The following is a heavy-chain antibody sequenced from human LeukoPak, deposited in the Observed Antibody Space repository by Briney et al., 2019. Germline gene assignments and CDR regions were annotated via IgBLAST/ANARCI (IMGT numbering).Heavy chain of an antibody. CDR3: ARSSGSYHSPYYYGMDV. CDR2: IIPIFGTA. Sequence: SVKVSCKASGGAFSSYAISWVRQAPGQGLEWMGGIIPIFGTANYAQKFQGRVTITADESTSTAYMELSSLRSEDTAVYYCARSSGSYHSPYYYGMDVWGQGTTVTVSS. V-gene: IGHV1-69*13. CDR1: GGAFSSYA. J-gene: IGHJ6*02. D-gene: IGHD1-26*01.